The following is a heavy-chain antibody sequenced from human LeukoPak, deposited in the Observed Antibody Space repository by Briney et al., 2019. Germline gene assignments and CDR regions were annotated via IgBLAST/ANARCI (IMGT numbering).Heavy chain of an antibody. V-gene: IGHV3-30*02. Sequence: GGSLRLSCGASGFTFRSYGMHWVRQAPGKGLEWVAFLRYDGSNKDYADSVKGRFTISRDNSKNTLDLEMNSLRAEDTAVYYCARETYYYDSSGYSSYYYMDVWGKGTTVTVSS. D-gene: IGHD3-22*01. J-gene: IGHJ6*03. CDR2: LRYDGSNK. CDR3: ARETYYYDSSGYSSYYYMDV. CDR1: GFTFRSYG.